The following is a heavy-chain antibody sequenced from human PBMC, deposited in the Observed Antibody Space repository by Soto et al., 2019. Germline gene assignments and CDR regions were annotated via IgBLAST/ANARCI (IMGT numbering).Heavy chain of an antibody. CDR3: VRDSGAKLSSS. CDR2: IVPIYRTA. Sequence: SVKVSCKASGGTFSSYRINWVRQAPGQGLEWMGGIVPIYRTADSAQEFQGRVTITADESARTAYMELRSLKSRDTAVYYCVRDSGAKLSSSWGQGTLVTVSS. D-gene: IGHD6-13*01. J-gene: IGHJ4*02. V-gene: IGHV1-69*13. CDR1: GGTFSSYR.